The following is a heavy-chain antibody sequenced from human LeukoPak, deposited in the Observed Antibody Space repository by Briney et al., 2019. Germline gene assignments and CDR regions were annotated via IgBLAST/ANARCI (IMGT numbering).Heavy chain of an antibody. CDR2: ISYDGSNK. CDR1: GFTFSSYA. CDR3: ARVAGYCSSTSCSGGEGAFDI. J-gene: IGHJ3*02. V-gene: IGHV3-30-3*01. D-gene: IGHD2-2*01. Sequence: GRSLRLSCAASGFTFSSYAMHWVRQAPGKGLEWVAVISYDGSNKFYADSVKGRFTISRDNSKNTLFLQMNSLRPEDTAVYYCARVAGYCSSTSCSGGEGAFDIWGQGIMVTVSS.